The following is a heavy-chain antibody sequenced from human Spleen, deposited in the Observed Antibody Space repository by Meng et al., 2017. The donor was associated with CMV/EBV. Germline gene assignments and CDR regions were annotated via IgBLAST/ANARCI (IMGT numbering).Heavy chain of an antibody. CDR1: GYTFTGYY. J-gene: IGHJ4*02. D-gene: IGHD2-21*01. V-gene: IGHV1-2*06. Sequence: SGYTFTGYYLHWVRQAPGQGLEWMGRINLNSGDTGYAQKFQGRVTMTRDTSISTAYMELSSLRSDDTAVYYCARQKEMGIVVTLGYWGQGALVTVSS. CDR3: ARQKEMGIVVTLGY. CDR2: INLNSGDT.